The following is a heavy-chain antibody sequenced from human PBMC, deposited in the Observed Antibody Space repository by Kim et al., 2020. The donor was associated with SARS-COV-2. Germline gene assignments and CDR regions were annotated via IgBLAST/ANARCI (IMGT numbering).Heavy chain of an antibody. J-gene: IGHJ4*02. V-gene: IGHV3-23*01. CDR3: AKWDTGSGWSKRPNFDY. D-gene: IGHD6-19*01. Sequence: VKGRFTIARDNSKNTLYLQMNSLRAEDTAVDYCAKWDTGSGWSKRPNFDYWGQRTLVTVSS.